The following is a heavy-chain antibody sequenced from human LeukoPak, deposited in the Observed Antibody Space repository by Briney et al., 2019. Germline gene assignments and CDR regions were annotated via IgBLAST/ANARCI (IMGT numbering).Heavy chain of an antibody. V-gene: IGHV4-39*07. CDR1: GGSISSSSYY. Sequence: PSETLSLTCTVSGGSISSSSYYWGWIRQPPGKGLEWIGSIYYSGSTYYNPSLKSRVTISVDTSKNQFSLKLSSVTAADTAVYYCARIPLNYYGSGSRMRGFDYWGQGTLVTVSS. CDR3: ARIPLNYYGSGSRMRGFDY. J-gene: IGHJ4*02. D-gene: IGHD3-10*01. CDR2: IYYSGST.